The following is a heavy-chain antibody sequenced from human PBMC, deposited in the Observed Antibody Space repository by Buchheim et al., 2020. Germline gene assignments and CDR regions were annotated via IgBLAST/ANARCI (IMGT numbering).Heavy chain of an antibody. D-gene: IGHD1-26*01. CDR1: GFDFSGCG. V-gene: IGHV3-30*18. CDR3: AKDLSGSYWSADH. J-gene: IGHJ5*02. Sequence: QVHLVESGEGVVQPGRSLRLSCAASGFDFSGCGMHWGRQAPGKGLEWVAVISSDGNKKYYADSVNGRFTISRDNSRNTLYLQMDSLWPEDTAVYYCAKDLSGSYWSADHWGQGTL. CDR2: ISSDGNKK.